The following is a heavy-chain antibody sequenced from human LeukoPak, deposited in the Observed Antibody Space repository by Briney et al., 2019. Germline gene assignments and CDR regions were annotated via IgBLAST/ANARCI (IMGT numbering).Heavy chain of an antibody. V-gene: IGHV4-31*03. CDR2: IYYSGST. CDR3: ARGQAWFGELFPYFDY. J-gene: IGHJ4*02. CDR1: GGSISSGGYY. Sequence: SSETLSLTCTVSGGSISSGGYYWSWIRQHPGKGLEWIGYIYYSGSTYYNPSLKSRVTISVDTSKNQFSLKLSSVTAADTAVYYCARGQAWFGELFPYFDYWGQGTLVTVSS. D-gene: IGHD3-10*01.